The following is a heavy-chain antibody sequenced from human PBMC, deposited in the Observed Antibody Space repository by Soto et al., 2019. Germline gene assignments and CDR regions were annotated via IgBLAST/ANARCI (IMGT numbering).Heavy chain of an antibody. CDR3: ARGQSIAARPDY. D-gene: IGHD6-6*01. CDR1: GFTFSDYY. CDR2: ISSSSSYT. V-gene: IGHV3-11*06. Sequence: QVQLVESGGGLVKPGGSLRLSCAASGFTFSDYYMSWIHQAPGKELEWVSYISSSSSYTNYADSVKGRFTISRDNAKNSLYLQMNSLRAEDTAVYYCARGQSIAARPDYWGQGTLVTVSS. J-gene: IGHJ4*02.